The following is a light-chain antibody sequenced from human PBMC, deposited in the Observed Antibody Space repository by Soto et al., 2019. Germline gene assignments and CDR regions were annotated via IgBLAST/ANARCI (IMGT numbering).Light chain of an antibody. CDR2: KAS. V-gene: IGKV1-5*03. CDR1: QSISSW. J-gene: IGKJ1*01. Sequence: DIQITQSPSTLSASVGDRITITCRASQSISSWLAWYQQKPGKAPKRLSYKASSLESGVASRFSGSGSGTEFTLTISSLQTDDFATYYCQEYNSYSPTFGHGTKVEIK. CDR3: QEYNSYSPT.